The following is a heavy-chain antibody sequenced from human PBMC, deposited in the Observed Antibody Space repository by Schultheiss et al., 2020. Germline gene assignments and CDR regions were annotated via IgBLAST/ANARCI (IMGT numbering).Heavy chain of an antibody. CDR2: IYTSGST. CDR3: ARDGDV. CDR1: GGSISSSNW. Sequence: SETLSLTCAVSGGSISSSNWWSWIRQPAGKGLEWIGRIYTSGSTNYNPSLKSRVTISVDTSKNQFSLKLSSVTAADTAVYYCARDGDVWGQGTTVTVSS. J-gene: IGHJ6*02. V-gene: IGHV4-61*02.